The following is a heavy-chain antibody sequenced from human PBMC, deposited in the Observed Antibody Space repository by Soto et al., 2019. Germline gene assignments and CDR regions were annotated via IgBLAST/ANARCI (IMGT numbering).Heavy chain of an antibody. CDR1: EFTFANAW. D-gene: IGHD4-17*01. V-gene: IGHV3-15*01. Sequence: PGGSLRLSCAASEFTFANAWLSWVRQAPGKGLEWVGRIKSKADGGTKDYAAPVKGRFTISRDESQNTLYLQMNSLKTEDTAVYYCTSLYYGHWGQGTLVTASS. J-gene: IGHJ4*02. CDR3: TSLYYGH. CDR2: IKSKADGGTK.